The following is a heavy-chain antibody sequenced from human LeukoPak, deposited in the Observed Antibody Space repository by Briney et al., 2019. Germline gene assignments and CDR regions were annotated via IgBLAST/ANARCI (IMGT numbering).Heavy chain of an antibody. CDR3: ARDSYGGNWSLGY. CDR1: GFTFSGYY. CDR2: VNPNSSGT. J-gene: IGHJ4*02. Sequence: SVTVACPASGFTFSGYYMHWLRQAPAQELEWMGWVNPNSSGTNYAQMFQGRVTMTRDTSINTAYMELSGLRSDDTAVYYCARDSYGGNWSLGYWGQGTLVTVSS. V-gene: IGHV1-2*02. D-gene: IGHD4-23*01.